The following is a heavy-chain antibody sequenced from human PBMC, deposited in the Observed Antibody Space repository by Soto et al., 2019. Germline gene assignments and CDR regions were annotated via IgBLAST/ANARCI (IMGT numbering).Heavy chain of an antibody. Sequence: ASVKVSCKASEYTFTSYVMHWVRQAPGQSLEWIGWINAGNGHTKYSQKFQDRVTITRDTSANTAYMELSRLRSEDTAVYYCARELQGLYYFDYWGQGALVTVSS. CDR3: ARELQGLYYFDY. D-gene: IGHD4-4*01. V-gene: IGHV1-3*01. J-gene: IGHJ4*02. CDR2: INAGNGHT. CDR1: EYTFTSYV.